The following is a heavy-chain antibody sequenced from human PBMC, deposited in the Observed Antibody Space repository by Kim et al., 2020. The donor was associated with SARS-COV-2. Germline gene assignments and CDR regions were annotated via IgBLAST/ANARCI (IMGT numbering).Heavy chain of an antibody. V-gene: IGHV3-15*01. CDR3: TTFPDAGDY. J-gene: IGHJ4*02. Sequence: TTDYAAPVKGRFTMSRDDSKNTLYLQMNSLRTEDTAVYYCTTFPDAGDYWGQGTLVTVSS. CDR2: TT.